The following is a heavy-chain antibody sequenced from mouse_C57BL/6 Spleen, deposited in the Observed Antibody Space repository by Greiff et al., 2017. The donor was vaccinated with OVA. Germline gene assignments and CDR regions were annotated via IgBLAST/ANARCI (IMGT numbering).Heavy chain of an antibody. CDR1: GFTFSSYA. J-gene: IGHJ4*01. D-gene: IGHD1-1*01. CDR3: AREHGIYYGSSYDYAMDY. V-gene: IGHV5-4*01. CDR2: ISDGGSYT. Sequence: EVHLVESGGGLVKPGGSLKLSCAASGFTFSSYAMSWVRQTPEQRLEWVATISDGGSYTYYPDNVKGRFTISRDNAKNNLYLQMSQLKSEDTAIFYCAREHGIYYGSSYDYAMDYWGQGTSVTVSS.